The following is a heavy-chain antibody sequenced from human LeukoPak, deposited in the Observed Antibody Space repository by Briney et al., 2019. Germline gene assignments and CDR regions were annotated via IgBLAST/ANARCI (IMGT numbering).Heavy chain of an antibody. V-gene: IGHV3-9*01. J-gene: IGHJ6*02. CDR2: ISWNSGSI. Sequence: GGSLRLSCAASGFTFSSYAMHWVRQAPGKGLEWVSGISWNSGSIGYADSVKGRFTISRDNAKNSLYLQMNSLRAEDTALYYCAKDMGGSGNGMDVWGQGTTVTVSS. D-gene: IGHD3-10*01. CDR3: AKDMGGSGNGMDV. CDR1: GFTFSSYA.